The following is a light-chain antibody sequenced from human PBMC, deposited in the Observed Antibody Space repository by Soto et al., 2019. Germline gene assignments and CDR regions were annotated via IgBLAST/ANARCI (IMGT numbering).Light chain of an antibody. CDR2: GAS. CDR1: QSVSSSY. V-gene: IGKV3-20*01. J-gene: IGKJ1*01. CDR3: HQYGSSPWT. Sequence: EIVLTQSPGTLSLSPGERATLSCRASQSVSSSYLAWYQQKPGQAPRLLIYGASSRATGIPDRFSGSGSGTDFTLTISRLEPEDFAVYYCHQYGSSPWTFVQGTKVDIK.